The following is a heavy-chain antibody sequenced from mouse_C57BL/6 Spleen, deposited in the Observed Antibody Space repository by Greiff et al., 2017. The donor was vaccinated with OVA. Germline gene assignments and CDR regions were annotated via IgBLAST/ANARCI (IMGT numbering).Heavy chain of an antibody. CDR1: GYSITSGYY. D-gene: IGHD1-1*01. CDR2: ISYDGSN. Sequence: EVKLQESGPGLVKPSQSLSLTCSVTGYSITSGYYWNWIRQFPGNKLEWMGYISYDGSNNYNPSLKNRIPITRDTSKNQFFLKLKSVTTEDTATYYCARGSHYYYGPHYYAMDDWGQGTSVTVTS. J-gene: IGHJ4*01. CDR3: ARGSHYYYGPHYYAMDD. V-gene: IGHV3-6*01.